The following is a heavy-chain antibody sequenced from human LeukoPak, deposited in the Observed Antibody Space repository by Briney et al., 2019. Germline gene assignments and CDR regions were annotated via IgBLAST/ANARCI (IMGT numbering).Heavy chain of an antibody. CDR2: INPNSGGT. Sequence: GASVKVSCKASGYTFTGYYMHWVRQAPGQGLEWMGWINPNSGGTNYAQKFQGRVTMTRDTSICTAYMELSRLRSDDTAVYYCARDLDDGASVAGYDYWGQGTLVTVSS. V-gene: IGHV1-2*02. J-gene: IGHJ4*02. D-gene: IGHD6-19*01. CDR1: GYTFTGYY. CDR3: ARDLDDGASVAGYDY.